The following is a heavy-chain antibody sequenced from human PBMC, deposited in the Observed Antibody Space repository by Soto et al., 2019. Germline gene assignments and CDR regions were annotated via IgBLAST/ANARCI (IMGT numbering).Heavy chain of an antibody. V-gene: IGHV4-34*01. J-gene: IGHJ6*02. CDR2: INHSGST. CDR1: GGSFSGYY. D-gene: IGHD6-13*01. Sequence: PSETLSLTCAVYGGSFSGYYWSWIRQPPGKGLEWIGEINHSGSTNYNPSLKSRVTISVDTSKNQFSLKLSSVTAADTAVYYCARDLGSSSWYYYYGMDVWGQGTTVTVSS. CDR3: ARDLGSSSWYYYYGMDV.